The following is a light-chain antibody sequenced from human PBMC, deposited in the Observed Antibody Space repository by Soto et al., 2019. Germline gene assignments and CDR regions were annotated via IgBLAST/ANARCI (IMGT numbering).Light chain of an antibody. V-gene: IGKV3-20*01. CDR1: QSVSSSY. CDR2: GAS. J-gene: IGKJ2*01. CDR3: QQYGSSPDT. Sequence: EIVLTQSPATLSLSPGERATLSCRASQSVSSSYLAWYQQKPGQAPSLLISGASSRATGIPDRFSGSGSGTDFTLTISRLEPEDFAVYYCQQYGSSPDTFGQGTKLEIK.